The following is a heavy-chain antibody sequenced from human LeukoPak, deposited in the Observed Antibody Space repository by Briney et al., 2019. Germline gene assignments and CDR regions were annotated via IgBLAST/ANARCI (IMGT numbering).Heavy chain of an antibody. CDR1: GFTFTSSA. V-gene: IGHV1-58*01. J-gene: IGHJ3*02. Sequence: SVKVSCKASGFTFTSSAVQWVRQARGQRLEWIGWIVVGSGNTNYAQKFQERVTITRDMSTSTAYMELSSLRAEDTAVYYCARDWALGYYYDSSGYRDAFDIWGQGTMVTVSS. CDR3: ARDWALGYYYDSSGYRDAFDI. D-gene: IGHD3-22*01. CDR2: IVVGSGNT.